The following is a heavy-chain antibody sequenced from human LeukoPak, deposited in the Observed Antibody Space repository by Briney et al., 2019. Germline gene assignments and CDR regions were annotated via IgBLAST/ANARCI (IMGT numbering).Heavy chain of an antibody. Sequence: SETLSLTCTVSGGSISSYYWSWIRQPPGKGLEWIGYIYYSGSTNYNPSLKSRVTISVDTSKNQFSLKLSSVTAADTAVYYCARQYDGSPLQAFDIWGQGTMVTVS. CDR1: GGSISSYY. CDR2: IYYSGST. CDR3: ARQYDGSPLQAFDI. V-gene: IGHV4-59*01. J-gene: IGHJ3*02. D-gene: IGHD3-22*01.